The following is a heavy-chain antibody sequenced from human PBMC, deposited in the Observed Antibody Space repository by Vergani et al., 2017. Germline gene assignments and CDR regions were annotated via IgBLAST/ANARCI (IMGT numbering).Heavy chain of an antibody. J-gene: IGHJ5*02. CDR1: GFTVSSNY. CDR3: ARVRALYIWFDP. Sequence: EVQLVETGGGLIQPGGSLRLSCAASGFTVSSNYMSWVRQAPGKGLEWVSVIYSGGSTYYADTVKGRFTISRDNSKNTLYLQMNSLMTEDTAVYYCARVRALYIWFDPWGQGTLVTVSS. V-gene: IGHV3-53*02. CDR2: IYSGGST.